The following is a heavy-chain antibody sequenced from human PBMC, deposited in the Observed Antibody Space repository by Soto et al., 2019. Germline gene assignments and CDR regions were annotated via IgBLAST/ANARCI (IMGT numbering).Heavy chain of an antibody. D-gene: IGHD6-19*01. CDR2: IYADGRT. CDR3: ARCGGWYGKCYFDC. Sequence: DVQLVETGGGLIQPGRSLRLSCAASGFIVSSSYMTWVRQAPGKGLEWVSVIYADGRTYYADSVKGRFTISRDNSKNTLYLQMNSLSAEDTAVYYCARCGGWYGKCYFDCWGQGTLGTVSS. V-gene: IGHV3-53*02. J-gene: IGHJ4*02. CDR1: GFIVSSSY.